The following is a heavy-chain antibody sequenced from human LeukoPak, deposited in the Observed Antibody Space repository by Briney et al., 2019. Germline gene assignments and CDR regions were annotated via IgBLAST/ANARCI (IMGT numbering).Heavy chain of an antibody. D-gene: IGHD6-6*01. Sequence: VASVKVSCKASGYTFTGYYMHWVRQAPGQGLEWMGWINPNSGGTNYAQKFQGRVTMTRDTSISTAYMELSRLRSDDTAVYYCARAIYSSSSYWFDPWGQGTLVTVSS. CDR3: ARAIYSSSSYWFDP. CDR2: INPNSGGT. J-gene: IGHJ5*02. V-gene: IGHV1-2*02. CDR1: GYTFTGYY.